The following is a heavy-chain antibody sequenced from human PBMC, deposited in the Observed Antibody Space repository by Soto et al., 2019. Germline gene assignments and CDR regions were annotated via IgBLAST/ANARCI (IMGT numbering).Heavy chain of an antibody. D-gene: IGHD3-10*01. CDR3: AKGPVRGQTLDY. J-gene: IGHJ4*02. V-gene: IGHV3-30*18. CDR1: GFTFSSYG. Sequence: GGSLRLSCAASGFTFSSYGMHWVRQAPGKGLEWVAVISYDGSNKYYADSVKGRFTISRDNSKNTLYLQMNSLRAEDTAVYYCAKGPVRGQTLDYWGQGTLVTVSS. CDR2: ISYDGSNK.